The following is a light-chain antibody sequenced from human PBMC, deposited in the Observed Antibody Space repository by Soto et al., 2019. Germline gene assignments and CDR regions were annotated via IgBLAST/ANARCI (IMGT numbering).Light chain of an antibody. CDR2: DAS. CDR3: EQYGTTPLT. J-gene: IGKJ4*01. Sequence: EIGLTQSPGTLSLSPGERATLSCRASQSVDNNYLAWYQQKPGQAPRFLIYDASSRATGIPDRFSGSGSVTDFTLTISSPEPEDLEVYYSEQYGTTPLTFGGGTKVEIK. CDR1: QSVDNNY. V-gene: IGKV3-20*01.